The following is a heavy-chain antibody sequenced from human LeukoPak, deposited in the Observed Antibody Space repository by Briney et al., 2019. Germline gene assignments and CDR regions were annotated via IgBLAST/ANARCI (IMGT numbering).Heavy chain of an antibody. D-gene: IGHD2-15*01. CDR1: GYTFTGYY. Sequence: GASVKVSCKASGYTFTGYYMHWVRQAPGQGLEWMGWINPNSGGTNYAQKFQGRVTMTRDTSISTAYMELSRLRSDDTAVYYCARDLAVVVAATRVIGRHYYGMDVWGQGTTVTVSS. V-gene: IGHV1-2*02. CDR3: ARDLAVVVAATRVIGRHYYGMDV. CDR2: INPNSGGT. J-gene: IGHJ6*02.